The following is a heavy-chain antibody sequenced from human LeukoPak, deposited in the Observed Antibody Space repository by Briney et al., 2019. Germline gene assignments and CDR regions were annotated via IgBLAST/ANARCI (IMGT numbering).Heavy chain of an antibody. J-gene: IGHJ4*02. Sequence: ASVKVSCKASGYTFTGYYMHWVRQAPGQGLEWMGWINPNSGGTNYAQKFQGRVTMTRDTSISTAYMELSRLRSDDTAVYYCARGSYCSSTSCYLDYWGQGTLVTVSS. V-gene: IGHV1-2*02. CDR1: GYTFTGYY. D-gene: IGHD2-2*01. CDR2: INPNSGGT. CDR3: ARGSYCSSTSCYLDY.